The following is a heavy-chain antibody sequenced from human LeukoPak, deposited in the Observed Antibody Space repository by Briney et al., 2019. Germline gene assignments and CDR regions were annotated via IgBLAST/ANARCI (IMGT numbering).Heavy chain of an antibody. CDR3: ARANSFDSSGYYFDY. D-gene: IGHD3-22*01. J-gene: IGHJ4*02. Sequence: ASGFTFEYAASVKGRFTISRDDSKSIAYLQMNSLKTEDTAVYYCARANSFDSSGYYFDYWGQGTLVTDSS. V-gene: IGHV3-49*02. CDR2: ASGFTF.